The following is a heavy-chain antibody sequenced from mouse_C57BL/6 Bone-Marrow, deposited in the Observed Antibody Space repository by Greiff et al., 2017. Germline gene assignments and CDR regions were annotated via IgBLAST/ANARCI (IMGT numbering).Heavy chain of an antibody. J-gene: IGHJ2*01. CDR1: GYSITSGYY. Sequence: EVQLVESGPGLVKPSQSLSLTCSVTGYSITSGYYWNWIRQFPGNKLEWMGYISYDGSNNYNPSLKNRISITRDTSKNQFFLKLNSVTTEDTATYYCASGTTPLFDYWGQGTTLTVSS. CDR3: ASGTTPLFDY. CDR2: ISYDGSN. D-gene: IGHD1-1*01. V-gene: IGHV3-6*01.